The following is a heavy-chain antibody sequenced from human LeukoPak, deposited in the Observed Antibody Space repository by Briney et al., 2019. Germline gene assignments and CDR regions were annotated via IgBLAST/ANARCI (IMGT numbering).Heavy chain of an antibody. D-gene: IGHD3-22*01. CDR1: GFTFSNAW. Sequence: GGSLRLSCAASGFTFSNAWMSWVRQAPGKGLEWVGRIKSKTDGGTTDYAAPVKGRFTISRDDSKNTLYLQMNSLKTEDTAVYYCTTDLGRRVSSGYSPWGQGTLVTVSS. J-gene: IGHJ5*02. CDR3: TTDLGRRVSSGYSP. V-gene: IGHV3-15*01. CDR2: IKSKTDGGTT.